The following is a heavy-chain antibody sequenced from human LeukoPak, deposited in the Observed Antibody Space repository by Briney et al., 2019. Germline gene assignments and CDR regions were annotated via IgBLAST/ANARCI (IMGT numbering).Heavy chain of an antibody. CDR1: GYTFTSYG. J-gene: IGHJ4*02. CDR3: AREYCSGGSCSEMLR. V-gene: IGHV1-18*01. CDR2: ISAYNGNT. Sequence: ASVKVPCKASGYTFTSYGISWVRQAPGQGLEWMGWISAYNGNTNYAQKFQGRVTMTRDTSTSTAYMELSSLRSEDTAVYYCAREYCSGGSCSEMLRWGQGTLVTVSS. D-gene: IGHD2-15*01.